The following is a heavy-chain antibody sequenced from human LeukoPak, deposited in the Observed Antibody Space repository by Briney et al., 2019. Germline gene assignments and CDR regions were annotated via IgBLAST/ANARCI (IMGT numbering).Heavy chain of an antibody. D-gene: IGHD1-26*01. CDR2: IYYRGTT. CDR1: GASISSSGYY. V-gene: IGHV4-31*03. Sequence: PSETLSLTCTVSGASISSSGYYWSWIRQHPGKGLEWIGYIYYRGTTYYNPSLKSRVTISVDTSKNQFSLKLSSVTAADTAVYYCARSGGAWPSENNWFDPWGQGTLVTVSS. J-gene: IGHJ5*02. CDR3: ARSGGAWPSENNWFDP.